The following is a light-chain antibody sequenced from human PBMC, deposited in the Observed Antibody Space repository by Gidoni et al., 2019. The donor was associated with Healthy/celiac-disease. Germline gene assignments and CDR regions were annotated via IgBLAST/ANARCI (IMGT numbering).Light chain of an antibody. Sequence: DIVFPKPPATLSLSPGERATLSCTASQSVSSYLAWYQQKPGQAPRLLSYDASNRATGIPARFSGSGSGTDFTLTISSLEPEDFAVYYCQQRSNWPTLTFGGGTKVEIK. V-gene: IGKV3-11*01. CDR1: QSVSSY. J-gene: IGKJ4*01. CDR2: DAS. CDR3: QQRSNWPTLT.